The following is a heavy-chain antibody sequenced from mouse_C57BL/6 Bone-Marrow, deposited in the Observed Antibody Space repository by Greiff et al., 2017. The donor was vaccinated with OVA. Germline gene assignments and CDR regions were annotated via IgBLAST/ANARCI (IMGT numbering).Heavy chain of an antibody. D-gene: IGHD2-2*01. J-gene: IGHJ1*03. CDR1: GYTFTSYW. Sequence: QVQLQQPGAELVKPGASVKLSCKASGYTFTSYWMHWVKQRPGQGLEWIGMIHPNSGSTNYNEKFKSKATLTVDKSSSTAYMQRSSLTSEDSAVYDCARPLWLLHWYFDVWGTGTTVTVSS. V-gene: IGHV1-64*01. CDR3: ARPLWLLHWYFDV. CDR2: IHPNSGST.